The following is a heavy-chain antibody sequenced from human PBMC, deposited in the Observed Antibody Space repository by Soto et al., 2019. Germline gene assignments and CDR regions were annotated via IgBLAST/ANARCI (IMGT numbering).Heavy chain of an antibody. V-gene: IGHV4-4*07. Sequence: PSETLSLTCTVSTASVNSYYWSWIRQPAGKGLEWIGRLYANENTDCNPSLRSRVTISVDTKRQFSLKLSSVTAADTAVYYCARDHPNWYFDLWGRGTPVTVSS. CDR1: TASVNSYY. J-gene: IGHJ2*01. CDR2: LYANENT. CDR3: ARDHPNWYFDL.